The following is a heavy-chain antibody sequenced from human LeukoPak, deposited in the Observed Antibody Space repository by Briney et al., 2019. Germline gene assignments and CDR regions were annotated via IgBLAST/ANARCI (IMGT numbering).Heavy chain of an antibody. Sequence: GGSLRLSCAASGFTFSSYWMHWVRQVPGKGLVWVSGISGSGGSTYYADSVKGRFTISRDNSRNTLYLQMNSPRAEDTAVYYCAILPGYSSGWYEVNYWGQGTLVTVSS. CDR3: AILPGYSSGWYEVNY. J-gene: IGHJ4*02. V-gene: IGHV3-23*01. CDR2: ISGSGGST. D-gene: IGHD6-13*01. CDR1: GFTFSSYW.